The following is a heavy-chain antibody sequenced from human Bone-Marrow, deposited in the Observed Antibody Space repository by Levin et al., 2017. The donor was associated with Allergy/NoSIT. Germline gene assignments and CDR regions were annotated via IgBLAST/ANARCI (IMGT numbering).Heavy chain of an antibody. CDR1: GGSISSSNW. D-gene: IGHD4-23*01. J-gene: IGHJ4*02. V-gene: IGHV4-4*02. CDR2: IYHSGST. CDR3: ARTRAVYGGVYYFDY. Sequence: PSETLSLTCAVSGGSISSSNWWSWVRQPPGKGLEWIGEIYHSGSTNYNPSLKSRVTISVDKSKNQFSLKLSSVTAADTAVYYCARTRAVYGGVYYFDYWGQGTLVTVSS.